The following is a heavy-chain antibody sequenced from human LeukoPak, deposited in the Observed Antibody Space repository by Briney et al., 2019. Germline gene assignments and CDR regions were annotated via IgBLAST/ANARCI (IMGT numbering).Heavy chain of an antibody. CDR3: ARDRVAAAGAGY. CDR1: GGSISSGSHY. CDR2: IYTSGST. V-gene: IGHV4-61*02. Sequence: SQTLSLTCTLSGGSISSGSHYWSWIRQPAGKGLEWIGRIYTSGSTNYNPSLKSRVTISVDTSKNQFSLKLSSVTAADTAVYYCARDRVAAAGAGYWGQGTLVTVSS. J-gene: IGHJ4*01. D-gene: IGHD6-13*01.